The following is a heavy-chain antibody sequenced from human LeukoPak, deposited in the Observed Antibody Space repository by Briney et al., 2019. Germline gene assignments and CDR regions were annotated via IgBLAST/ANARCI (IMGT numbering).Heavy chain of an antibody. CDR2: ISSTGNDK. D-gene: IGHD6-19*01. Sequence: GGSLRLSCAASGFIFGDYYVSWIRQAPGKGLEWISYISSTGNDKKYADSVKGRFTISKDHAKKSVHLEMNSLKDEDAAIYYCAREAVGGRYFDYWGQGTLVAVSS. CDR3: AREAVGGRYFDY. V-gene: IGHV3-11*01. CDR1: GFIFGDYY. J-gene: IGHJ4*02.